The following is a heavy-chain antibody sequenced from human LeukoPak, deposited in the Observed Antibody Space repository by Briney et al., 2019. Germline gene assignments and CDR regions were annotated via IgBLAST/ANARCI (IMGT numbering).Heavy chain of an antibody. Sequence: PGRSLRLSCAASGFTFSSYAMHWVRQAPGKGLEWVAVISYDGSNKYYADSVKGRFTISRDNSMNTLYLQMNSLRAEDTAVYYCARARAPPFDYWGQGTLVTVSS. J-gene: IGHJ4*02. CDR3: ARARAPPFDY. V-gene: IGHV3-30-3*01. CDR1: GFTFSSYA. CDR2: ISYDGSNK.